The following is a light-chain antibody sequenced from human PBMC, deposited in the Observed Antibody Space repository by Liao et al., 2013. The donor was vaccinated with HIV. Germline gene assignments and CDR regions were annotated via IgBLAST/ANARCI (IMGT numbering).Light chain of an antibody. J-gene: IGLJ2*01. CDR3: QAWDNSIIV. CDR1: NIGSKS. Sequence: SYELTQPPSVSVAPGKTARITCGGNNIGSKSVHWYQQKPGQAPVVVIYYDSDRPSGIPERFSGSNSGNTATLTISGTQAMDEADYYCQAWDNSIIVFGGGTKLTVL. V-gene: IGLV3-21*01. CDR2: YDS.